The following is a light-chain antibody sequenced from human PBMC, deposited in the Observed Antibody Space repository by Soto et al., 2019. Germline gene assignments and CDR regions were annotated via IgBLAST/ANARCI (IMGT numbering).Light chain of an antibody. V-gene: IGKV3-11*01. CDR3: QQRGSWPLT. J-gene: IGKJ4*01. CDR1: QSVSGY. CDR2: DTS. Sequence: EIVLTQSPATLSLSPGERAILSCRASQSVSGYLAWYQQTPGQAPRLLIYDTSNRATGIPARFSGSGSGTDFTLTISSLEPEDFAVSYCQQRGSWPLTFGGGTKV.